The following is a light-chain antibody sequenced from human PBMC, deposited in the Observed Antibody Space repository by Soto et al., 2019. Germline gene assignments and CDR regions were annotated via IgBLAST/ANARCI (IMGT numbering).Light chain of an antibody. Sequence: SYELTQPPSVSVAPGHTATMTCAGNNIGVKNVHWFQQKPGQAPVLVVYDDRDRPSGIPERFSGSNSGNTATLTISRVEAGDEADYYCQVWDSGSDHVVFGGGTQLTVL. J-gene: IGLJ3*02. V-gene: IGLV3-21*02. CDR3: QVWDSGSDHVV. CDR1: NIGVKN. CDR2: DDR.